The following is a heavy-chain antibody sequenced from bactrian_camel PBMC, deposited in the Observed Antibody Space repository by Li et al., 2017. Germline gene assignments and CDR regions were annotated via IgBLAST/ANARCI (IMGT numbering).Heavy chain of an antibody. CDR3: HTTDQGEEY. J-gene: IGHJ4*01. V-gene: IGHV3S53*01. CDR2: LTRDGYP. Sequence: HVQLVESGGCSVLAGGSLRLSCVASRYTYSRVCMDWCRQAPGKEREKISALTRDGYPGYAPSVKGRFTISRDRTENIMYLQMNDLEPEDTAMYYCHTTDQGEEYWGQGTQVTVS. CDR1: RYTYSRVC.